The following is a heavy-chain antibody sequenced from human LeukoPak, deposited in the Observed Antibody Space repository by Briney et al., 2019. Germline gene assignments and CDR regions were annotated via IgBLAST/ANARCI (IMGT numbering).Heavy chain of an antibody. CDR3: ARDSGPPAGATPYYYYYYGMDV. Sequence: SVEVSCKASGGTFSSYSISWVRQAPGQGLEWMGGIIPIFGTANYAQKFQGRVTITADESTSTAYMELSSLRSEDTAVYYCARDSGPPAGATPYYYYYYGMDVWGQGTTVTVSS. CDR2: IIPIFGTA. CDR1: GGTFSSYS. V-gene: IGHV1-69*13. J-gene: IGHJ6*02. D-gene: IGHD2-2*01.